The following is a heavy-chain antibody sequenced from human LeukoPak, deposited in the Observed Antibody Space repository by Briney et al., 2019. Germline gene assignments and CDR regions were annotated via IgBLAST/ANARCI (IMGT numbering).Heavy chain of an antibody. CDR3: ATRTYFYDSSGYSATEYFQH. Sequence: SETLSLTCAVSGGSISSSNWWSWVRQSPGKGLEWIGEIYHSGSTIYNPSLKSRVTISVDKSKNQFSLELSSVAAADTAVYYCATRTYFYDSSGYSATEYFQHWGQGTLVTVSS. CDR1: GGSISSSNW. J-gene: IGHJ1*01. D-gene: IGHD3-22*01. V-gene: IGHV4-4*02. CDR2: IYHSGST.